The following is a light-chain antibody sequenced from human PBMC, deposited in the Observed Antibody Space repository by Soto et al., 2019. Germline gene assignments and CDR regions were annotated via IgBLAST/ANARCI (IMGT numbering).Light chain of an antibody. CDR2: QTS. CDR3: QKYKSAPHT. V-gene: IGKV3-15*01. CDR1: QSVRNN. J-gene: IGKJ3*01. Sequence: EIVMTQSPATLSVSPGERVALSCRASQSVRNNLAWYQQKPGQPPRLLMYQTSTRATGVPPRFTGSGSGTEFTLTISSLQSEDFAVYYCQKYKSAPHTFGPGTKVDVK.